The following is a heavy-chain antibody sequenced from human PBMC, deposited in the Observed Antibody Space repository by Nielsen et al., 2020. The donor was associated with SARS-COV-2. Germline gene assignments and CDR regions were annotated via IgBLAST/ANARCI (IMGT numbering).Heavy chain of an antibody. CDR2: ISHSGST. CDR1: GGSFSGYY. Sequence: SETLSLTCAVYGGSFSGYYWSWIRQPPGEGLEWIGEISHSGSTNYKPSLKSRVTISVDRSKNQFSLKMRSVTAADTAVYYCVRYCSSTSCPRYYYYYYMDVWGKGTTVTVSS. J-gene: IGHJ6*03. CDR3: VRYCSSTSCPRYYYYYYMDV. D-gene: IGHD2-2*01. V-gene: IGHV4-34*01.